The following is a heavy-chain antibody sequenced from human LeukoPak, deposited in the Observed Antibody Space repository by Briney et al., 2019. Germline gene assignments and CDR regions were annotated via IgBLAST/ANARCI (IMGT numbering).Heavy chain of an antibody. J-gene: IGHJ5*02. CDR1: GGSVNSSS. D-gene: IGHD5-12*01. V-gene: IGHV4-59*02. CDR2: ISNSGST. Sequence: PSETLSLTCTVSGGSVNSSSWSWVRQPPAKGLEGIGFISNSGSTNYSPSFTRRLTISVDTSKNQVSLRLTSVTAADTAVYYCARHARGYIFGAWFDPWGQGVLVTVSS. CDR3: ARHARGYIFGAWFDP.